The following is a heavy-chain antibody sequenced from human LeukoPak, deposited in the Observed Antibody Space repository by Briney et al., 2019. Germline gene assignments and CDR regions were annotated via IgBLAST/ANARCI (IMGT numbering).Heavy chain of an antibody. V-gene: IGHV3-9*01. CDR2: ISWNSDTL. D-gene: IGHD1-1*01. J-gene: IGHJ6*02. CDR1: GFTFDDYA. Sequence: GGSLRLSCAASGFTFDDYAMHWVRQAPGKSLEWVSGISWNSDTLRYAGSVKGRFTISRDNAKNSLYLQMNSLTAEDTALYYCGKEVQLGGWGYGLDVWGQGTTVTVSS. CDR3: GKEVQLGGWGYGLDV.